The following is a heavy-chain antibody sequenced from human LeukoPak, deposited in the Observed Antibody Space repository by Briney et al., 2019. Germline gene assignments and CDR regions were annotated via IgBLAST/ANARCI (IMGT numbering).Heavy chain of an antibody. CDR1: GFTFGGYG. V-gene: IGHV3-33*01. J-gene: IGHJ4*02. Sequence: PGGSLRLSCAGSGFTFGGYGMHWFRQTPGKGLEWVAVIAYDGSRAFYADSVKGRFTISRDNSKSTVSVQMDDLRAEDTAVYYCTRYNNDHFDYWGQGTLVTVSS. CDR3: TRYNNDHFDY. CDR2: IAYDGSRA. D-gene: IGHD1-14*01.